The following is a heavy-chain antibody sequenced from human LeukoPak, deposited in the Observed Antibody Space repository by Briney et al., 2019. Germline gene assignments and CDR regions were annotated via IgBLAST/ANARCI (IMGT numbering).Heavy chain of an antibody. D-gene: IGHD3-3*01. CDR1: GWSFSDYY. CDR2: INHSGSA. V-gene: IGHV4-34*01. CDR3: ARGHITREEGWFDP. Sequence: SETLSLTCAVYGWSFSDYYWSWIRQPPGKGLEWIGEINHSGSANYNPSLKSRVTISVDTSKSQFSLRLNSVTAADTAVYYCARGHITREEGWFDPWGQGTLVTVSS. J-gene: IGHJ5*02.